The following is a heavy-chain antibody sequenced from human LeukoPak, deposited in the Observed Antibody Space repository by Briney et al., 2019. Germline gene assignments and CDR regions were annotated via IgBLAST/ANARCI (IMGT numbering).Heavy chain of an antibody. D-gene: IGHD6-13*01. J-gene: IGHJ1*01. CDR2: INPNSGGA. Sequence: ASLKVSCKPSGYTFSGYYMHWVRQAPGQGLEWMGWINPNSGGANYAQKFQGRVAMTRDTSISTAYMELSRLRSDDTAVYYCARGYPLSTTAAGTYFQHWGQGTLVTVSS. V-gene: IGHV1-2*02. CDR1: GYTFSGYY. CDR3: ARGYPLSTTAAGTYFQH.